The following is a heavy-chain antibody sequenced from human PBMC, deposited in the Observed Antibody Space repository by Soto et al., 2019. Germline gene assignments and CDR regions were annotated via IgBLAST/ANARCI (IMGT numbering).Heavy chain of an antibody. CDR1: GFTFSNAW. V-gene: IGHV3-15*01. D-gene: IGHD2-2*01. J-gene: IGHJ4*02. Sequence: PGGSLRLSCAASGFTFSNAWTSWVRQAPGKGLEWIGRIKTNSDGGTVDYASPVKGRFTISRDDSKSMLYLDLNSLKTEDTGVYFCATVYCATTSCYAPFDYWGKGTLVTVSS. CDR2: IKTNSDGGTV. CDR3: ATVYCATTSCYAPFDY.